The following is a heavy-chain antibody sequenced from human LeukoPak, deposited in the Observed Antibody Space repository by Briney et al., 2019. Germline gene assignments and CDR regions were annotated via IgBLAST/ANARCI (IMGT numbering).Heavy chain of an antibody. CDR1: GFTFSHYA. J-gene: IGHJ4*02. CDR3: ASHLGIGELSPFDY. Sequence: GSLRLSLASSGFTFSHYAMSRGRQAPGEGGEGGSAISGSGGSTYYADSVKGRFTISRDNSKNTLYLQMNSLRAEDTAVYYCASHLGIGELSPFDYWGQGTLVTVSS. D-gene: IGHD3-10*01. CDR2: ISGSGGST. V-gene: IGHV3-23*01.